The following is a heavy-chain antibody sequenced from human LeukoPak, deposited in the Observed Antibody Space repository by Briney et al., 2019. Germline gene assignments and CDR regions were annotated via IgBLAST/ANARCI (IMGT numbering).Heavy chain of an antibody. CDR2: IYYSGST. J-gene: IGHJ4*02. CDR3: ASGFSLKEATDAYYFNY. CDR1: VGSISSYY. Sequence: SETLSLTCTVSVGSISSYYWSWIRQPPGKGLEWIGFIYYSGSTNYNPSLKSRVTISVDTSKNQFSLKLSSVTAADTAVYYCASGFSLKEATDAYYFNYWAQGTLVTVSS. D-gene: IGHD1-26*01. V-gene: IGHV4-59*01.